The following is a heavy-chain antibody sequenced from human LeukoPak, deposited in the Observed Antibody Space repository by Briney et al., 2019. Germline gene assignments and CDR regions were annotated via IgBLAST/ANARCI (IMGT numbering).Heavy chain of an antibody. D-gene: IGHD3-9*01. V-gene: IGHV1-18*01. Sequence: ASVKVSCKASGYTFTSYGISWVRQAPGQGLEWMGWISAYNGNTNYAQKLQGRVTMTTDTSTSTAYMELRSPRSDDTAVYYCARDHAIPVLRYFDSLDYYYYYMDVWGKGTTVTVSS. CDR1: GYTFTSYG. CDR3: ARDHAIPVLRYFDSLDYYYYYMDV. CDR2: ISAYNGNT. J-gene: IGHJ6*03.